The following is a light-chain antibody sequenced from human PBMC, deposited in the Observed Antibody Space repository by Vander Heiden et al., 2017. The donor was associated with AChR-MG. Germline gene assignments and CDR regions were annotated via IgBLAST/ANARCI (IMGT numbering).Light chain of an antibody. J-gene: IGKJ2*01. V-gene: IGKV3-20*01. Sequence: EIVLTQSPGTLSLSPGERVTISCRASQSVNSNYLAWFQQKPGQVPRLLIYGAFRRATGIPDRFSGSGSGTAFTLTISRLEPEDFGVFYCRQEGGSARTFGQGTRLEIK. CDR2: GAF. CDR3: RQEGGSART. CDR1: QSVNSNY.